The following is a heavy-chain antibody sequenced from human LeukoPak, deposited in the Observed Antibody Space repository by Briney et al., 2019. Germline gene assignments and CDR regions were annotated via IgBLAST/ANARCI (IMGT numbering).Heavy chain of an antibody. CDR1: GYTFTGYY. CDR2: ISPNSGGT. CDR3: ARGSSSNWYFLDY. D-gene: IGHD6-13*01. J-gene: IGHJ4*02. Sequence: ASVKVSCKASGYTFTGYYMHWVRQAPGQGLEWMGRISPNSGGTNYAQKFQGRVTMTRDTSISTVYMELSRLRSDDTAVYYCARGSSSNWYFLDYWGQGTLVTVSS. V-gene: IGHV1-2*06.